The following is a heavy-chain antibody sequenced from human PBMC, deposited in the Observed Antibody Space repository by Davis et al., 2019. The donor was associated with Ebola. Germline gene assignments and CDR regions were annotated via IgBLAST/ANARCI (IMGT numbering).Heavy chain of an antibody. V-gene: IGHV1-69*13. CDR3: ASSGALLTVTTEGTLDY. J-gene: IGHJ4*02. D-gene: IGHD4-17*01. CDR1: GGTFSSYA. Sequence: SVKVSCKASGGTFSSYAISWVRQAPGQGLEWMGGIIPIFGTANYAQKFQGRVTITADESTSTAYMELSSLRSEDTAVYYCASSGALLTVTTEGTLDYWGQGTLVTVSS. CDR2: IIPIFGTA.